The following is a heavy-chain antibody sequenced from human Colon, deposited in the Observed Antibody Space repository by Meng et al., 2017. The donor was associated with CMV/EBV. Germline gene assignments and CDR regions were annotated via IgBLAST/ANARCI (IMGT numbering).Heavy chain of an antibody. V-gene: IGHV3-23*01. J-gene: IGHJ4*02. CDR1: GFTFRTYA. Sequence: GGSLRLSCAPSGFTFRTYAMGWVRQAPGKGLAWVSSISGSGTATYYSSSVKGRFTISRDSSKNTLSLEMTGLRAEDTAVYYCAKSLFGMGQVVYFDSWGQGTLVTVSS. CDR3: AKSLFGMGQVVYFDS. CDR2: ISGSGTAT. D-gene: IGHD3-10*02.